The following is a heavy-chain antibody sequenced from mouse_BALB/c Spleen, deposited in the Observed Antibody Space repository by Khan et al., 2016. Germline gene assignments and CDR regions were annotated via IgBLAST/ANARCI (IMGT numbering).Heavy chain of an antibody. Sequence: QIQLVQSGPEMKKPGETVKISCKASGYTFTNYGMNWVKQAPGKGLKWMGWINTYTGEPTYADDFKGRFAFSLETSASTASLRINNLKDEDTATYFCARGGQYYAKMGFPYWGQGTLVTVSA. D-gene: IGHD2-3*01. CDR2: INTYTGEP. J-gene: IGHJ3*01. V-gene: IGHV9-3-1*01. CDR1: GYTFTNYG. CDR3: ARGGQYYAKMGFPY.